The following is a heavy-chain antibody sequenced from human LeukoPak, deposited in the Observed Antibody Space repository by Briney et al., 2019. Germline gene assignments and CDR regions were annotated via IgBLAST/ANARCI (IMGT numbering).Heavy chain of an antibody. V-gene: IGHV4-4*09. Sequence: PSETLSLTCTVSGGSISSYYWCWIRPPPGKGLEWIGYIYTSGSTNYNPSLKSRVTISVDTCKNQCSLKLSSVTAADSAVYYCARFIGGAFDIWGQGTMVTVSS. CDR2: IYTSGST. CDR1: GGSISSYY. CDR3: ARFIGGAFDI. J-gene: IGHJ3*02.